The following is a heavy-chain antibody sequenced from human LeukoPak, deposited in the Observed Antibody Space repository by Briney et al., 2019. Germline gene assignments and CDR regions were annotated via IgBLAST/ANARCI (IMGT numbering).Heavy chain of an antibody. D-gene: IGHD6-13*01. CDR2: IYNGVNT. V-gene: IGHV4-61*01. Sequence: SETLSLTCTVSGASVSSASYWTWIRQPPGKGVEWIAHIYNGVNTYYNPSLKSRVTISVDTSKNQFSLKLSSVTAADTAVYYCATGYITLYGMDVWGQGTTVTVSS. CDR3: ATGYITLYGMDV. CDR1: GASVSSASY. J-gene: IGHJ6*02.